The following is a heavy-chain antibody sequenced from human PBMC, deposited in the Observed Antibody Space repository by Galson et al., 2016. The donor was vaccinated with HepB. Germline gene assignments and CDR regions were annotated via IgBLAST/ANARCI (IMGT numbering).Heavy chain of an antibody. CDR2: IWSNGNNK. D-gene: IGHD3-22*01. CDR1: GFTFGDYG. CDR3: ARDSDTSGLHWYFDL. V-gene: IGHV3-33*08. J-gene: IGHJ2*01. Sequence: SLRLSCAASGFTFGDYGMHWVRQAPGKGREWVADIWSNGNNKYYADSVRGSFSVSRDQAKNTLYMQMNSLRAEDTAVYYCARDSDTSGLHWYFDLWGRGTLVTVSS.